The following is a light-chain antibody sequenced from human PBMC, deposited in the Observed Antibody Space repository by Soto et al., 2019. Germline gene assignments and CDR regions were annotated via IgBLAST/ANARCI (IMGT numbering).Light chain of an antibody. CDR3: SSYAGGNNVV. V-gene: IGLV2-8*01. J-gene: IGLJ2*01. Sequence: QSALTQPPSASGSPGQSVTISCTGTSSDVGGYNFVSWYQQHPGKAPKLMIYEVSKRPSGVPDRFSGSKSGNTASLTVSGLQAEDEAEYYCSSYAGGNNVVFGGGTQLTVL. CDR2: EVS. CDR1: SSDVGGYNF.